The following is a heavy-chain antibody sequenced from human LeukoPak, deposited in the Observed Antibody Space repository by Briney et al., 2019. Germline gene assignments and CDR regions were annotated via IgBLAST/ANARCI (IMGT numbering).Heavy chain of an antibody. J-gene: IGHJ3*02. D-gene: IGHD3-10*01. CDR3: ARSGHYYDAFDI. CDR2: INPNSGGT. Sequence: GESLKISCKASGYTFTGYYMHWVRQAPGQGLEWMGWINPNSGGTNYAQKFQGRVTMTRDTSISTAYMELSRLRSDDTAVYYCARSGHYYDAFDIWGQGTMVTFSS. V-gene: IGHV1-2*02. CDR1: GYTFTGYY.